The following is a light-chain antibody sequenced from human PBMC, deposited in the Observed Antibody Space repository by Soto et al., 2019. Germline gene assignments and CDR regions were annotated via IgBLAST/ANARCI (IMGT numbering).Light chain of an antibody. CDR2: DES. V-gene: IGKV1-5*01. J-gene: IGKJ1*01. CDR1: QRSSSW. CDR3: QQYNSYSWT. Sequence: DIQMTQSPSTLSASVGDRVTITCRASQRSSSWLAWYQQKPGKAPKLLIYDESILESGVPSRFSGSGSGTEFTLTISSLQPDDFATYYCQQYNSYSWTFGQGTKVEIK.